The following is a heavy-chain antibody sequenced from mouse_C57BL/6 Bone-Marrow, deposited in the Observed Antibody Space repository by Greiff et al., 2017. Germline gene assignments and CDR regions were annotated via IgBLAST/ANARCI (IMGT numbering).Heavy chain of an antibody. D-gene: IGHD2-1*01. CDR1: GYSFTDYN. J-gene: IGHJ1*03. CDR3: AIYCGNYVFWYFDV. CDR2: INPNYGTT. Sequence: VQLQQSGPELVKPGASVKISCKASGYSFTDYNMNWVKQSHGKSLEWIGVINPNYGTTSYNQKFKGKATLTVDQSSSTAYMQLNSLTSEDSAVYYWAIYCGNYVFWYFDVWGTGTTVTVSS. V-gene: IGHV1-39*01.